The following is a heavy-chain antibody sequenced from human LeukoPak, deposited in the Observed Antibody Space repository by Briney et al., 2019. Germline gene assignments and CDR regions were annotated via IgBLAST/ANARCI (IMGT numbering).Heavy chain of an antibody. CDR3: ARESAYYSSPDY. CDR1: GGSISSYY. D-gene: IGHD6-13*01. Sequence: SETLSLTCTVSGGSISSYYWSWLRQPPGKGLEWIGYIYYSGSTNYNPSLTSRVTISVDTSKNQFSLKLSSVTAADTAVYYCARESAYYSSPDYWGQGTLVTVSS. CDR2: IYYSGST. J-gene: IGHJ4*02. V-gene: IGHV4-59*01.